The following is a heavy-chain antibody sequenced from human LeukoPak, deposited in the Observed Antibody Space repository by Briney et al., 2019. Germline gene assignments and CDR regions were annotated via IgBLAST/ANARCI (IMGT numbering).Heavy chain of an antibody. Sequence: ASVKVSCKVSGYTLTELSMHWVRQAPGKGLEWMGGFDPEDGETIYAQKFQGRVTMTEDTSTDTAYMELSSLRSEDTAVYYCATIGGVIVGSVYWGQGTLVTVSS. V-gene: IGHV1-24*01. CDR1: GYTLTELS. D-gene: IGHD3-16*02. J-gene: IGHJ4*02. CDR2: FDPEDGET. CDR3: ATIGGVIVGSVY.